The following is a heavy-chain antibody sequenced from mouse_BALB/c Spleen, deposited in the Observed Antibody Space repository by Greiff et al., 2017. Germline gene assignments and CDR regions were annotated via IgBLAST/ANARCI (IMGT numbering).Heavy chain of an antibody. Sequence: QVQLQQSGPELVKPGASVRISCKASGYTFTSYYIHWVKQRPGQGLEWIGWIYPGNVNTKYNEKFKGKATLTADKSSSTAYMQLSSLTSEDSAVYFCARYRGHFDYWGQGTTLTVSS. CDR3: ARYRGHFDY. V-gene: IGHV1S56*01. CDR2: IYPGNVNT. CDR1: GYTFTSYY. J-gene: IGHJ2*01.